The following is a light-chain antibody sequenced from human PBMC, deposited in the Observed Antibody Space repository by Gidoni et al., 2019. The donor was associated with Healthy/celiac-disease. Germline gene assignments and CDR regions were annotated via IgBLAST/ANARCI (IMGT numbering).Light chain of an antibody. CDR1: QSVGSSY. CDR3: QQYGSSPGCT. J-gene: IGKJ2*02. V-gene: IGKV3-20*01. Sequence: EIVLTQSPGTLSLSPGERATLSCRASQSVGSSYLAWYQQIPGQAPRLLIYGASSRATGIPDRFSGSGSGTDFTLTIGRLEPGDFAVYYCQQYGSSPGCTFXQXTKLEIK. CDR2: GAS.